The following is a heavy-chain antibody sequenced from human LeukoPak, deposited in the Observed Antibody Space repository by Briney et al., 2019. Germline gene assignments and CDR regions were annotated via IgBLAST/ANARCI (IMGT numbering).Heavy chain of an antibody. CDR2: ISGSGGST. CDR1: GFTFSGAW. D-gene: IGHD3-9*01. V-gene: IGHV3-23*01. Sequence: PGGSLRLSCTASGFTFSGAWMTWVRQAPGKGLEWVSAISGSGGSTYYADSVKGRFTISRDNSKDTLYLQMNSLRAEDTAVYYCAKDGGEYYDILTGYYPRLYYMDVWGKGTTVTISS. CDR3: AKDGGEYYDILTGYYPRLYYMDV. J-gene: IGHJ6*03.